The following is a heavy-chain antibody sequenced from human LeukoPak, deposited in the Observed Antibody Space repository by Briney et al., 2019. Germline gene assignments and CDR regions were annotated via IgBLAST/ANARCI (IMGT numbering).Heavy chain of an antibody. V-gene: IGHV1-18*01. D-gene: IGHD4-17*01. J-gene: IGHJ4*02. CDR3: AKDYGPLSSY. CDR2: ISGYNGNT. CDR1: TYTFTRYG. Sequence: ASVKVSCKASTYTFTRYGISWVRQAPGQGLEWMGWISGYNGNTNYAQKFLGRVSMTADTATSTAYMELRSLTSDDTAVYYCAKDYGPLSSYWGQGILVTVSS.